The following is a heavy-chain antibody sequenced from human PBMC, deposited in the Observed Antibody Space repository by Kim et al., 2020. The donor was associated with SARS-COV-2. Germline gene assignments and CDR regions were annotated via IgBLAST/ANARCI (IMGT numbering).Heavy chain of an antibody. CDR1: GFTFSSYS. V-gene: IGHV3-48*04. CDR2: ISSSSSTI. Sequence: GGSLRLSCAASGFTFSSYSMNWVRQAPGKGLEWVSYISSSSSTIYYADSVKGRFTISRDNAKNSLYLQMNSLRAEDTAVYYCARVSSVGYYYDSSGPGAFDIWGQGTMVTVSS. CDR3: ARVSSVGYYYDSSGPGAFDI. J-gene: IGHJ3*02. D-gene: IGHD3-22*01.